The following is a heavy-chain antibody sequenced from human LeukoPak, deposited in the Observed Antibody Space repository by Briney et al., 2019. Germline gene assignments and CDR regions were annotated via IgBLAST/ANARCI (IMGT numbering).Heavy chain of an antibody. CDR3: ARGSGHCSGGSCYGDY. CDR1: GGSFSGYY. CDR2: VNHSGST. J-gene: IGHJ4*02. D-gene: IGHD2-15*01. Sequence: SETLSLTCAVYGGSFSGYYWSWIRQPPGKGLEWIGEVNHSGSTNYNPSLKSRVTISVDTSKNQSSLKLSSVTAADTAVYYCARGSGHCSGGSCYGDYWGQGTLVTVSS. V-gene: IGHV4-34*01.